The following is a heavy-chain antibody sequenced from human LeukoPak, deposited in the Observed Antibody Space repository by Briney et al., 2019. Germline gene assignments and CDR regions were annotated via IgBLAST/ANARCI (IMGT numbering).Heavy chain of an antibody. J-gene: IGHJ3*02. CDR3: ASLAALDAFDI. CDR2: IYYSGST. CDR1: GGSFSGYY. V-gene: IGHV4-30-4*08. Sequence: KPSETLSLTCAVYGGSFSGYYWSWIRQPPGKGLEWIGYIYYSGSTYYNPSLKSRVTISVDTSKNQFSLKLRSVTAADTAVYYCASLAALDAFDIWGQGTMVTVSS. D-gene: IGHD6-13*01.